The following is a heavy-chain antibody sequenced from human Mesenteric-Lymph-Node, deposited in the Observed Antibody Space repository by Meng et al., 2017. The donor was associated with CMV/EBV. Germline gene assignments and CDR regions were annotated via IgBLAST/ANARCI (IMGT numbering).Heavy chain of an antibody. Sequence: SETLSLTCAVSGGSISSVSSGWWSWVRQAPGKGLEWIAEIQHSGTTNYNPSLKSRVAISVDMSKNQVSLTLASVTAADTAVYFCASNGYFCFDHWGQGILVTVSS. V-gene: IGHV4-4*02. J-gene: IGHJ4*02. CDR2: IQHSGTT. D-gene: IGHD5-18*01. CDR3: ASNGYFCFDH. CDR1: GGSISSVSSGW.